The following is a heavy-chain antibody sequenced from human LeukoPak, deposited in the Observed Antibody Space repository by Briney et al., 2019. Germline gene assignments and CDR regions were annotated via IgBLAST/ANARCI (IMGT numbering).Heavy chain of an antibody. CDR3: AKLLRDATIYDF. CDR1: GFTFSNAW. Sequence: ETGGSLRLSCAASGFTFSNAWMSWVRQAPGKGLEGVGRIKSKTDGGTTDYAAPVKGRFTISRDNAKNSLFLQMASLRVEDTAFYYCAKLLRDATIYDFWGHGVLVTVSS. CDR2: IKSKTDGGTT. V-gene: IGHV3-15*01. J-gene: IGHJ4*01. D-gene: IGHD4-23*01.